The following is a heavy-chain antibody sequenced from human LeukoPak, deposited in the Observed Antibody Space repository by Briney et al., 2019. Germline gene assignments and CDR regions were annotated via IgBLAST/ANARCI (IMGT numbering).Heavy chain of an antibody. Sequence: EPGGSLRLSCAASGFTFSSYAMPWVRQAPGKGLEWVAVISYDGSNKYYADSVKGRFTISRDNSKNTLYLQMNSLRAEDTAVYYCARDSEYGSPTSHFDYWGQGTLVTVSS. CDR3: ARDSEYGSPTSHFDY. V-gene: IGHV3-30*01. CDR2: ISYDGSNK. J-gene: IGHJ4*02. D-gene: IGHD3-10*01. CDR1: GFTFSSYA.